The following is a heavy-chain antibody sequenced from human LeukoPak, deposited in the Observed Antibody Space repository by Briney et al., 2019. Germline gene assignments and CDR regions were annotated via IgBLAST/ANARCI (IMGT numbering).Heavy chain of an antibody. J-gene: IGHJ6*03. CDR1: GGSISSHH. Sequence: SETLSLTCTVPGGSISSHHWSWIRQPPGKGLEWIGYIYYSGSTNYNPSLKSRVTIPVDTSKNPFSLKLIAVTAADPAVYSCAQSYDSSGSRNYYYYYMDVRGKGTTVTVCS. V-gene: IGHV4-59*11. D-gene: IGHD3-22*01. CDR2: IYYSGST. CDR3: AQSYDSSGSRNYYYYYMDV.